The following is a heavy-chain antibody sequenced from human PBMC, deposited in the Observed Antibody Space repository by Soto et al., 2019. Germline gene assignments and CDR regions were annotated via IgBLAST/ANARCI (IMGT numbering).Heavy chain of an antibody. CDR2: IYWDDDK. CDR1: GFSLSTSGVG. D-gene: IGHD1-26*01. J-gene: IGHJ6*02. Sequence: QITLKESGPTLVKPTQTLTLTCTFSGFSLSTSGVGVVWIRQPPGKALEWLALIYWDDDKRYNPSLKSRLTITKDTSKNQLVLTMTAMDPLDTATYYCANRPPWVGMDVWGQWTTVTVSS. CDR3: ANRPPWVGMDV. V-gene: IGHV2-5*02.